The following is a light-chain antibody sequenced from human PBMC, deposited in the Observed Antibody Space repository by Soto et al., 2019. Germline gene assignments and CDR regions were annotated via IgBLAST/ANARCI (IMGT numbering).Light chain of an antibody. Sequence: LTQPPSASGSPGQSVAISCTGTSSDVGGYNYVSWYQQHPGKAPKLMIYEVNKRPSGVPDRFSGSKSGNTASLTVSGLQAEDEADYYCSSYAGSSNVFGTGTRSPS. V-gene: IGLV2-8*01. CDR2: EVN. CDR3: SSYAGSSNV. J-gene: IGLJ1*01. CDR1: SSDVGGYNY.